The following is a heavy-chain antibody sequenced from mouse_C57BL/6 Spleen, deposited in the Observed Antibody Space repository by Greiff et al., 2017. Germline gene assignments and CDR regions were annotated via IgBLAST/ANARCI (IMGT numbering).Heavy chain of an antibody. CDR1: GYTFTSYG. V-gene: IGHV1-81*01. CDR3: ARGITTVVEGWYFDV. CDR2: IYPRSGNT. D-gene: IGHD1-1*01. Sequence: VQRVESGAELARPGASVKLSCKASGYTFTSYGISWVKQRTGQGLEWIGEIYPRSGNTYYNEKSKGKATLTADKSSSTAYMELRGLTSEDSAVYFCARGITTVVEGWYFDVWGTGTTVTVSS. J-gene: IGHJ1*03.